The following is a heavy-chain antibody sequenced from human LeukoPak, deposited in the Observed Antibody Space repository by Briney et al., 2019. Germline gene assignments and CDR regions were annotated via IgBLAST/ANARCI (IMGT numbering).Heavy chain of an antibody. Sequence: TGGSLRLSCAASGFTFSSYAMSWVRQAPGKGLEWVSAISGSGGSTYYADSVKGRFTISRDNSKNTLYLQMNSLTVEDTAVYYCARVPTNSYGFGQWGQGSLVTVSS. CDR3: ARVPTNSYGFGQ. CDR2: ISGSGGST. CDR1: GFTFSSYA. J-gene: IGHJ4*02. D-gene: IGHD5-18*01. V-gene: IGHV3-23*01.